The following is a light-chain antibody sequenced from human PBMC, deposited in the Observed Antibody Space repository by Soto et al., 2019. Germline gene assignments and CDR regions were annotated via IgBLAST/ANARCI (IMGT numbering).Light chain of an antibody. CDR3: QSYARSLSGDV. J-gene: IGLJ1*01. CDR1: SSNIGAGYE. CDR2: ENN. V-gene: IGLV1-40*01. Sequence: QAVVTQPPSVSGAPGQRVTISCTGSSSNIGAGYEAHWYQQVPGTAPKLLIYENNNRPSGVPDRFSGSKSGTSASLAITGLQAQDEAESDCQSYARSLSGDVFGTGTKLTVL.